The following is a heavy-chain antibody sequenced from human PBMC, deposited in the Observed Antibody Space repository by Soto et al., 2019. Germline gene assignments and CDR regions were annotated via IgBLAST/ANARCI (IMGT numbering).Heavy chain of an antibody. J-gene: IGHJ4*02. V-gene: IGHV4-31*03. CDR1: GGSISSGGYY. CDR2: IYYSGST. D-gene: IGHD3-3*01. Sequence: QVQLQESGPGLVKPSQTLSLTCTVSGGSISSGGYYWSWIRQHPGKGLEWIGYIYYSGSTYYNPSLKRRVTISVDTSKNQFSLKLSSVTAADTAVYYCARDVRFLEWLTFDYWGQGTLVTVSS. CDR3: ARDVRFLEWLTFDY.